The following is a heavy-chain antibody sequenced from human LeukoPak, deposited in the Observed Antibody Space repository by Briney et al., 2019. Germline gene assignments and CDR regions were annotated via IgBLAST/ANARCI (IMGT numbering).Heavy chain of an antibody. CDR1: GFSFTTYW. V-gene: IGHV3-30*02. Sequence: PGGSLRLSCAASGFSFTTYWMSWVRQAPGKGLDWVAFIRYDGSNKYYADSVKGRFTISRDNSKNTLYLQMNTLRAEDTAVYYCAKDLDYYSSGWPALGYWGQGTLVTVSS. CDR2: IRYDGSNK. J-gene: IGHJ4*02. CDR3: AKDLDYYSSGWPALGY. D-gene: IGHD6-19*01.